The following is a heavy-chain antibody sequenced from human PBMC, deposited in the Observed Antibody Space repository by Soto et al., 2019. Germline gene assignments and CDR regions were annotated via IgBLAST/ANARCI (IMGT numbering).Heavy chain of an antibody. CDR1: GYTFTSYD. J-gene: IGHJ6*02. CDR2: MNPNSGNT. CDR3: ARVLSYCGADCYPLDV. V-gene: IGHV1-8*01. Sequence: GASVKVSCKASGYTFTSYDINWVRQATGQGLEWMGWMNPNSGNTGYAQKFQGRVTMTRNTSISTAYMELSSLRSEDTAVYYCARVLSYCGADCYPLDVWGQGTTVTVSS. D-gene: IGHD2-21*02.